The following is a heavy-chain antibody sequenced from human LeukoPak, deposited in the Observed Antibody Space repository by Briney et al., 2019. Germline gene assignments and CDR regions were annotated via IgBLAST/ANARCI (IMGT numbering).Heavy chain of an antibody. CDR1: GGSISSYY. CDR3: AIQSPAGYYGSGSYDS. CDR2: IYYSGST. J-gene: IGHJ5*02. V-gene: IGHV4-59*01. D-gene: IGHD3-10*01. Sequence: SETLSLTCTVSGGSISSYYWSWIRQPPGKGLEWIGYIYYSGSTNYNPSLKSRVTISVDTSKNQFSLKLSSVTAADTAVYYCAIQSPAGYYGSGSYDSWGQGTPVTVSS.